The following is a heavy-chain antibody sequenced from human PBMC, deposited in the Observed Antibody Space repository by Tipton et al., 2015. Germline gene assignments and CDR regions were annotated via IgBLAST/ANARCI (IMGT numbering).Heavy chain of an antibody. J-gene: IGHJ4*02. Sequence: LRLSCAASGFTFDSYWMTWVRQVPGKGLEWIGSIYYSGSTYYNPSLKSRVTISVATSKNQFSLNLSSVTTDDTAVYYCAKLLGAGRATAALFVYWGQGTLVTVSS. CDR3: AKLLGAGRATAALFVY. CDR1: GFTFDSYW. V-gene: IGHV4-30-2*03. D-gene: IGHD6-13*01. CDR2: IYYSGST.